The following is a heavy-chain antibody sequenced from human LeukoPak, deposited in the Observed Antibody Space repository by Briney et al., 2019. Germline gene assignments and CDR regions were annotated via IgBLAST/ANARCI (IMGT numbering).Heavy chain of an antibody. CDR3: ASGPNNSGSGSFAYY. CDR2: IYSGGAI. V-gene: IGHV3-53*01. D-gene: IGHD3-10*01. J-gene: IGHJ4*02. Sequence: GGSLTLSCAASGFTVTSVYMSWVRQAPGKGLEWVSLIYSGGAIFYADSVKGRFTISRDNSNNMLYLQMNSLRVEDTAVYYCASGPNNSGSGSFAYYWGQGTLVTASS. CDR1: GFTVTSVY.